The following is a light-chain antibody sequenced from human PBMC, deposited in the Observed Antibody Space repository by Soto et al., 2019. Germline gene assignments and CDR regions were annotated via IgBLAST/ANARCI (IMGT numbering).Light chain of an antibody. J-gene: IGKJ1*01. V-gene: IGKV3-15*01. CDR1: QSVSSN. CDR2: GAS. CDR3: QQYNNWPTT. Sequence: EIVMTQSPATLSVSPGERATLSCRASQSVSSNLAWYQQKPGQAPRLLIYGASTRATGIPVRFSGSGSGTEFTLTISSLQSEDFAVYYCQQYNNWPTTFGQGTKVEIK.